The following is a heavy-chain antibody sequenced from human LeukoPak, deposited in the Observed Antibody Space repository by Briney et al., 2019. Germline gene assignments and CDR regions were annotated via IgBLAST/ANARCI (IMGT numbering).Heavy chain of an antibody. J-gene: IGHJ4*02. Sequence: PGGSLRLSCAASGFTFSSYGMHWVRQAPGKGLEWVAVIWYDGSNKYYADSVKGRFTISRDNSKNTLYLQMNSLRAEDTAVYYCARGESTIVVVVAATMYYFDYWGQGTLVTVSS. D-gene: IGHD2-15*01. CDR1: GFTFSSYG. CDR2: IWYDGSNK. CDR3: ARGESTIVVVVAATMYYFDY. V-gene: IGHV3-33*01.